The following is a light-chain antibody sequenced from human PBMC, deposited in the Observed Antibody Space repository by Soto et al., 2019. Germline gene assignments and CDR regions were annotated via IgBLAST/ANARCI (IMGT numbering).Light chain of an antibody. CDR3: SSYASSTAYV. Sequence: SALSQPASLSVSPGQSITISFTGTSSDVGGYNYVSWYQLHPGKAPKLMVYEVSYRPSGVSSRFSGSKSANTASLTISGLQAEDEADYYCSSYASSTAYVFGTGTKVTVL. CDR1: SSDVGGYNY. V-gene: IGLV2-14*01. J-gene: IGLJ1*01. CDR2: EVS.